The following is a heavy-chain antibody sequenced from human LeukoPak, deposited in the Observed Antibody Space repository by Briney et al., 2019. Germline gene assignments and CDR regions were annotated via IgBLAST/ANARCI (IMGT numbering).Heavy chain of an antibody. J-gene: IGHJ4*02. V-gene: IGHV1-46*01. CDR1: GYTFTSYY. D-gene: IGHD2-15*01. CDR3: ARGGGYCSGGSCYSEGTLIDY. CDR2: INPSGGST. Sequence: ASVTVSYKASGYTFTSYYMHWVRQAPGQGREWMGIINPSGGSTSYAQKFQGRVTMTRDTSTSTVYMELSSLRSEDTAVYYCARGGGYCSGGSCYSEGTLIDYWGQGTLVTVSS.